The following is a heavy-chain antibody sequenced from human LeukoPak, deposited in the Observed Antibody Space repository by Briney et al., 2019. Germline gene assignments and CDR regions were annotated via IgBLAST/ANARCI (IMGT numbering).Heavy chain of an antibody. CDR2: IYYSGST. CDR1: GGSISGYH. V-gene: IGHV4-59*08. Sequence: QSSETLSLTCTVSGGSISGYHWSWIRQPPGRGLEWIGYIYYSGSTNYNPSLKSRVTISVDTSKNQFSLKLSSVTAADTAVYYCARHGSSSWYSSFWYFDLWGRGTLVTVSS. CDR3: ARHGSSSWYSSFWYFDL. D-gene: IGHD6-13*01. J-gene: IGHJ2*01.